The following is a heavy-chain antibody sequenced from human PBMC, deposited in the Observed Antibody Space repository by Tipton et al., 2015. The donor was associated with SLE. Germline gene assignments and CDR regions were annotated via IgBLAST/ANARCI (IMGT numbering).Heavy chain of an antibody. Sequence: TLSLTCAVSGYSISCGYYWGWIRQPPGKGLEWIGSMDHSGSSYHNPSLKSRVTISVDTSKNQFSLKLSSVTAADTAVYYCARDYSGSYLDIWGQGTMVTVSS. J-gene: IGHJ3*02. V-gene: IGHV4-38-2*02. CDR2: MDHSGSS. CDR1: GYSISCGYY. CDR3: ARDYSGSYLDI. D-gene: IGHD1-26*01.